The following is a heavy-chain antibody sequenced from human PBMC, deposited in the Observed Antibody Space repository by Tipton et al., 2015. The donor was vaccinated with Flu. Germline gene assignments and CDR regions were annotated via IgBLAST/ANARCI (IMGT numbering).Heavy chain of an antibody. Sequence: TLSLTCTISAGSISSYYWTWVRQPPGKGLEWIGDVYYSGRTNYRPSLNSRVTMSADTSINQVSLKLSSVTAADTAVYYCACRGSCYHWGQGTLVTVSS. J-gene: IGHJ4*02. CDR3: ACRGSCYH. V-gene: IGHV4-59*12. D-gene: IGHD1-26*01. CDR2: VYYSGRT. CDR1: AGSISSYY.